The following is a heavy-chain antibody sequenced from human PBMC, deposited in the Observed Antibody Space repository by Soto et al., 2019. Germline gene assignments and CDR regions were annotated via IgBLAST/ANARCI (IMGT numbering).Heavy chain of an antibody. CDR3: ASVLRSYEAFDI. J-gene: IGHJ3*02. CDR1: VYTFTSYA. Sequence: QVQLVQSGAEVKKPGASVKVSCKASVYTFTSYAMHWVRQAPGQRLEWMGWINAGNGNTKYSQKFQGRVTITRDTSASTAYMELSSLRSEDTAVYYCASVLRSYEAFDIWDQGTMGTVSS. V-gene: IGHV1-3*01. CDR2: INAGNGNT. D-gene: IGHD1-26*01.